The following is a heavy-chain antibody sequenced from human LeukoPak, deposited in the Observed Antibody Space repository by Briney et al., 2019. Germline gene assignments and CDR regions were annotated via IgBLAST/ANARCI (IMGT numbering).Heavy chain of an antibody. Sequence: GGSLRLSCAVSGFTFNNYAMTWVRQAPGKGLEWVSGVSGSGDSTYHADPVKGRFSISRDNSKNTLYLQMNSLRAEDRAVYYCAKGDSSGYYLGYWYFDLWGRGTLVTVSS. J-gene: IGHJ2*01. CDR1: GFTFNNYA. V-gene: IGHV3-23*01. CDR3: AKGDSSGYYLGYWYFDL. D-gene: IGHD3-22*01. CDR2: VSGSGDST.